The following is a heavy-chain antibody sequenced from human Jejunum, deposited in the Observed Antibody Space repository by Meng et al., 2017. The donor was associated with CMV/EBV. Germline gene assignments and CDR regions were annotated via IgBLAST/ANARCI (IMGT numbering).Heavy chain of an antibody. D-gene: IGHD1-26*01. CDR3: ARVEVGITSGDY. CDR2: INAYNGDT. CDR1: GYTFTNYG. J-gene: IGHJ4*02. V-gene: IGHV1-18*01. Sequence: QAQLVQSGGEVKKPGXPVKVSCKASGYTFTNYGITWVRQAPGQGLEWMGWINAYNGDTNYAQTLQGRVTMTTDTSTSTAYMELRSLRSDDTAVYYCARVEVGITSGDYWGQGTLVTVSS.